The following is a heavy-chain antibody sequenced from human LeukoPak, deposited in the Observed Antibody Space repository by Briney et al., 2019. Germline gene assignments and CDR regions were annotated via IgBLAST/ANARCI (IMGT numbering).Heavy chain of an antibody. CDR3: AKDPLNWNYNWFDP. V-gene: IGHV3-21*04. D-gene: IGHD1-1*01. J-gene: IGHJ5*02. Sequence: GGSLRLSCAASGFTFSSYSMNWVRQAPGKGLEWVSSISSSSSYIYYADSVKGRFTISRDNSKNTLYLQMNSLRAEDTAVYYCAKDPLNWNYNWFDPWGQGTLVTVSS. CDR1: GFTFSSYS. CDR2: ISSSSSYI.